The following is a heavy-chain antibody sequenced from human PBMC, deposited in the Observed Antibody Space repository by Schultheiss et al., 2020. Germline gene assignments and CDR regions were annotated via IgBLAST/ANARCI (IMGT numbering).Heavy chain of an antibody. CDR1: GGSFSGYY. CDR3: ARSYYHSSGSDY. CDR2: ISSSSTI. D-gene: IGHD3-22*01. J-gene: IGHJ4*02. V-gene: IGHV3-69-1*01. Sequence: ETLSLTCAVYGGSFSGYYWRWIRQAPGKGLEWVSSISSSSTIYYADSVKGRFTISRDNSKNTLFLQMNSLRVDDTAVYYCARSYYHSSGSDYWGQGTLVTVSS.